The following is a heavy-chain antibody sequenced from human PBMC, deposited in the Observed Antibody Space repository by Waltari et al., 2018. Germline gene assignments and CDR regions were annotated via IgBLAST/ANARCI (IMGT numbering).Heavy chain of an antibody. CDR2: IKQDGSGK. CDR1: GFTFSSYW. CDR3: ARDTNYDFWSGYLGYYYYGMDV. V-gene: IGHV3-7*04. D-gene: IGHD3-3*01. J-gene: IGHJ6*02. Sequence: EVQLVESGGGLVQPGGSLRLSCAASGFTFSSYWMSWVRQAPGKGLEWVANIKQDGSGKYYGDSVKGRFPISRDNAKNSLYLQMNSLRAEDTAVYYCARDTNYDFWSGYLGYYYYGMDVWGQGTTVTVSS.